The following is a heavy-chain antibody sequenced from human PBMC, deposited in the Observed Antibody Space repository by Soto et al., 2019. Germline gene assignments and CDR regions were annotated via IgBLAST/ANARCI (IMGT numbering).Heavy chain of an antibody. CDR1: GGSISSGYYY. V-gene: IGHV4-30-4*01. CDR2: IYYSGNT. Sequence: SETLSLTCSVSGGSISSGYYYWSWIRQPPGKGLEWIGNIYYSGNTYYNPSLKSRLIISIDTSKNQFSLRLRSLTAADTAVYFCARVKATLYRHYYFDYWGQGTPVTVSS. D-gene: IGHD5-12*01. J-gene: IGHJ4*02. CDR3: ARVKATLYRHYYFDY.